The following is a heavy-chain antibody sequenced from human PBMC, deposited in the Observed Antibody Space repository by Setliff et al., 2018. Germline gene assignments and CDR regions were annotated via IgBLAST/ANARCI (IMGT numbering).Heavy chain of an antibody. Sequence: ASVKVSCKASGDTFSTYALTWVRQAPGQGLEWMGWINNYSFKTNYPQKFLGRVTMTTDTSTSTAYMELKSLRSDDTAVYYCERLVRYCTTTSCQRTSGDDLWGQGTLVTVSS. J-gene: IGHJ5*02. CDR3: ERLVRYCTTTSCQRTSGDDL. D-gene: IGHD2-2*01. CDR2: INNYSFKT. V-gene: IGHV1-18*01. CDR1: GDTFSTYA.